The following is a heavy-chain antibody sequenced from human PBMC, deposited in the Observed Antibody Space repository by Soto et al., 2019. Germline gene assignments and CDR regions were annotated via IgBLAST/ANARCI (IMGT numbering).Heavy chain of an antibody. D-gene: IGHD2-2*01. Sequence: SETLSLTCVVYGGSFSGYFWSWIRQPPGKGLEWIGEVDHSGYTNYNPALKSRVTISEDTSKNQFSLKLTSVTAADTAVYFCARAAMQGHQGVVVPRSSLTLDYWGQGILVTVSS. J-gene: IGHJ4*02. CDR2: VDHSGYT. CDR1: GGSFSGYF. V-gene: IGHV4-34*01. CDR3: ARAAMQGHQGVVVPRSSLTLDY.